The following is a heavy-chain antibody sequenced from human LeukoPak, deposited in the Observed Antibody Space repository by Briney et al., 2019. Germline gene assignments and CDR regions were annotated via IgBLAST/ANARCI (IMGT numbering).Heavy chain of an antibody. CDR1: GFTFSSYS. Sequence: GGSLRLSCAASGFTFSSYSMNWVRQAPRKGLEWVSSISSSSYIYYADSVKGRFTISRDNAKNSLYLQMNSLRAEDTAVYYCARVVVRGVINYGMDVWGQGTTVTVSS. V-gene: IGHV3-21*01. D-gene: IGHD3-10*01. CDR2: ISSSSYI. CDR3: ARVVVRGVINYGMDV. J-gene: IGHJ6*02.